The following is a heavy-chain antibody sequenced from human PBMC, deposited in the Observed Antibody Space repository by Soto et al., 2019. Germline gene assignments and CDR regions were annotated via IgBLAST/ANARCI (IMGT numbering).Heavy chain of an antibody. CDR3: ARMVVNTAPFDY. CDR1: GYTFTGYY. Sequence: APLKVSCKASGYTFTGYYMHWVRQAPGQGLEWMGIINPSGGSTSYAQKFQGRVTMTRDTSTSTVYMELSSLRSEDTAVYYCARMVVNTAPFDYWGQGTLVTVSS. CDR2: INPSGGST. V-gene: IGHV1-46*01. D-gene: IGHD2-21*01. J-gene: IGHJ4*02.